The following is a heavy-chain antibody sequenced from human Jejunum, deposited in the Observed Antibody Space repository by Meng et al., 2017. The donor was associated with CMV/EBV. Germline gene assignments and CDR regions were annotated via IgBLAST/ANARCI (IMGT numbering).Heavy chain of an antibody. Sequence: QGQLVESGAEVKKPGASVKVSCKASGYTFTSYAMHWVRQAPGQRLEWMGWINAVNGNTKYSQKFQGRVTITRDTSASTAYMELSSLRSEDTAVYYCARGEGYCTNGVCSPGYWGQGSLVTVSS. V-gene: IGHV1-3*01. CDR3: ARGEGYCTNGVCSPGY. D-gene: IGHD2-8*01. CDR2: INAVNGNT. J-gene: IGHJ4*02. CDR1: GYTFTSYA.